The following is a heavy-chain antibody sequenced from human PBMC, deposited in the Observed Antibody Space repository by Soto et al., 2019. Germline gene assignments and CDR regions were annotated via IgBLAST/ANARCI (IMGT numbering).Heavy chain of an antibody. J-gene: IGHJ6*02. CDR3: ARDRDIVVVVAANHYGMDV. CDR2: IWYDGSNK. D-gene: IGHD2-15*01. V-gene: IGHV3-33*01. CDR1: GFPFSSYG. Sequence: GGSLSLSCAASGFPFSSYGMHWVRQAPGKGLEWVAVIWYDGSNKYYADSVKGRFTISRDNSKNTLYLQMNSLRAEDTAVYYCARDRDIVVVVAANHYGMDVWGQRTTVTV.